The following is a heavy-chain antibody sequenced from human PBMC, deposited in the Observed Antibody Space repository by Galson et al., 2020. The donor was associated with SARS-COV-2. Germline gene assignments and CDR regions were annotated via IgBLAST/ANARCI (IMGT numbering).Heavy chain of an antibody. CDR3: TRHVGIYRGAVPSFDL. Sequence: SETLSLTCTVSGGSISGYHWSWIRQPPGKGLEWIGYVYYDGSTNYNPSLESRLSISLETSKNQISLKLNSLTAADTAVYYCTRHVGIYRGAVPSFDLWGQGTLVTVSS. J-gene: IGHJ4*02. CDR1: GGSISGYH. V-gene: IGHV4-59*08. D-gene: IGHD4-4*01. CDR2: VYYDGST.